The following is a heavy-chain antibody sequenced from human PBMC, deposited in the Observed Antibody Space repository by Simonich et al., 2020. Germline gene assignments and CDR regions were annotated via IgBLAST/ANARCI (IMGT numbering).Heavy chain of an antibody. V-gene: IGHV1-2*02. Sequence: QVQLVQSGAEVKKPGASVKVSCKASGYTFTGDYMHWVRQAPGQGLGWMGWINPNSGGTNDAQKFQGRVTMTRDTSISTAYMGLSRLRSDDTAVYYCARDRAARYYYYYYMDVWGKGTTVTVSS. CDR3: ARDRAARYYYYYYMDV. CDR1: GYTFTGDY. CDR2: INPNSGGT. D-gene: IGHD6-6*01. J-gene: IGHJ6*03.